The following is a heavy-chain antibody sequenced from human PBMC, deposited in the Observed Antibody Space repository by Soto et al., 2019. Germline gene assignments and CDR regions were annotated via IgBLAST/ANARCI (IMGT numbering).Heavy chain of an antibody. V-gene: IGHV3-23*01. CDR3: AKSNGPYLPPYSSSWYVGY. CDR1: GFTFSSYA. D-gene: IGHD6-13*01. CDR2: ISGSGGST. J-gene: IGHJ4*02. Sequence: GGSLRLSCAASGFTFSSYAMSWVRQAPGKGLEWVSAISGSGGSTYYADSVKGRFTISRDNSKNTLYLQMNSLRAEDTAVYYCAKSNGPYLPPYSSSWYVGYWGQGTLVTVSS.